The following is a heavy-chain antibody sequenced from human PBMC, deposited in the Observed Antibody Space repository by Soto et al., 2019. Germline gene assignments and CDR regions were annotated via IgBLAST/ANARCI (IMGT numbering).Heavy chain of an antibody. V-gene: IGHV1-69*01. D-gene: IGHD2-8*01. Sequence: QVQLVQSGAEVKKPGSSVMVSCQASGGTFNSFAINWVRQAPGQGREWMGGIFPVFGTANYAQKLQGRVTITADGATRTDYMEMSRLRSEDTAVYYCARGGDYANAAGLDLFDYWGQGTLVTVSS. CDR2: IFPVFGTA. J-gene: IGHJ4*02. CDR1: GGTFNSFA. CDR3: ARGGDYANAAGLDLFDY.